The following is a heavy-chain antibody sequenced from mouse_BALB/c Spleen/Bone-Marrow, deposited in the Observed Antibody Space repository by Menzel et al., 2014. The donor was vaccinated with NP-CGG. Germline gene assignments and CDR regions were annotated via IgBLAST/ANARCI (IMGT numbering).Heavy chain of an antibody. CDR1: GYSITSGYS. D-gene: IGHD1-2*01. V-gene: IGHV3-1*02. CDR2: IHYSGGT. CDR3: ARWNGYYAMDY. J-gene: IGHJ4*01. Sequence: VQLQQSGPDLVKPSQSLSLTCTVTGYSITSGYSWHWIRQFPGNTLEWMGYIHYSGGTNYNPSLKSRISITRDTSKNQFFLQLNSVTTEDTATYYCARWNGYYAMDYWGQGTSVTVSS.